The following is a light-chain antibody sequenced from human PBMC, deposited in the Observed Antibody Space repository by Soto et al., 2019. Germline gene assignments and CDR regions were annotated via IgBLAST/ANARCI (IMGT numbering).Light chain of an antibody. Sequence: QSVLTQPASVSGSPGQSITISCTGTSSDVGGYNYVSWYQQHPGKAPKLMIYDVSNQPSGVSNRFSGSKSGNTASLTISGLQAEDEADYYCSSYTRSSTLGVFGTGTKVTVL. J-gene: IGLJ1*01. CDR3: SSYTRSSTLGV. CDR2: DVS. CDR1: SSDVGGYNY. V-gene: IGLV2-14*01.